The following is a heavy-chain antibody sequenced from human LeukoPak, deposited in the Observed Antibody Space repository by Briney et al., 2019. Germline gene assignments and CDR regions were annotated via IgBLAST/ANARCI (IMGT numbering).Heavy chain of an antibody. J-gene: IGHJ3*02. CDR2: INPSVGSP. D-gene: IGHD3-22*01. Sequence: ASVKVSCKASGYTFTGYYMHRVRQAPGQGLEWMGVINPSVGSPSYAQNFQGRVTMTRDTSTRTVYMDLSSLRSEDTAVYYCARDVFDYYDSSGYLRAFDIWGQGTMVTVSS. CDR1: GYTFTGYY. CDR3: ARDVFDYYDSSGYLRAFDI. V-gene: IGHV1-46*01.